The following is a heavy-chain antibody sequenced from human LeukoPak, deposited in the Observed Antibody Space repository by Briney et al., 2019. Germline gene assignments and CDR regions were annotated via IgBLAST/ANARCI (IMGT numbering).Heavy chain of an antibody. CDR1: GLTFSSYA. Sequence: AGGPLRLSCAASGLTFSSYAMNWVRQAPGKGLEWVAVISYDGSDKYYPDSVKGRFTISRDNSKNTLYLQMNSLRAEDTAVYYCARGGGIQLWLPFDYWGQGTLVTVSS. V-gene: IGHV3-30-3*01. CDR3: ARGGGIQLWLPFDY. D-gene: IGHD5-18*01. J-gene: IGHJ4*02. CDR2: ISYDGSDK.